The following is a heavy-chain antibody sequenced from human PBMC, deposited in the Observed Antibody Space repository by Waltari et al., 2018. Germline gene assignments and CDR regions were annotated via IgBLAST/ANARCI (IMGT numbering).Heavy chain of an antibody. D-gene: IGHD3-22*01. CDR3: ARDNYYDSSGYRQLYYFDY. CDR1: GFTFSTYG. CDR2: IGFDGSNE. V-gene: IGHV3-33*01. J-gene: IGHJ4*02. Sequence: QVHLVESGGGVVQPGRSLRLSCVASGFTFSTYGMHWVRQAPGRGLEWVASIGFDGSNENYGDSVKGRFIISRDNSKHTLYLQMNSLRVEDTAVYYCARDNYYDSSGYRQLYYFDYWGQGTLVTVSS.